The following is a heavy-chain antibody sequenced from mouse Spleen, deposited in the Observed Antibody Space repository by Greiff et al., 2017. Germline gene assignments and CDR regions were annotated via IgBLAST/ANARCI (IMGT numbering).Heavy chain of an antibody. CDR1: GYTFTSYW. J-gene: IGHJ4*01. CDR3: ARPLYYGSFYAMDY. Sequence: QVQLQQPGAELVKPGASVKLSCKASGYTFTSYWMQWVKQRPGQGLEWIGEIDPSDSYTNYNQKFKGKATLTVDTSSSTAYMQLSSLTSEDSAVYYCARPLYYGSFYAMDYWGQGTSVTVSS. CDR2: IDPSDSYT. V-gene: IGHV1-50*01. D-gene: IGHD1-1*01.